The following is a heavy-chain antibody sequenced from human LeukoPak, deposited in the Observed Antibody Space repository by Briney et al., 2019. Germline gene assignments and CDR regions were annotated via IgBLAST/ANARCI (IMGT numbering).Heavy chain of an antibody. D-gene: IGHD2-15*01. Sequence: ASVKVSCKASGYTFTGSFMHWGRQAPGQGLEWMGWINPNSGDTVYAQKFQGRVTMTRDTSISTAYMELSGLRSDDTAVYYCARDYCTGGSCWGGYWGQGTLVTVSS. CDR3: ARDYCTGGSCWGGY. J-gene: IGHJ4*02. CDR1: GYTFTGSF. V-gene: IGHV1-2*02. CDR2: INPNSGDT.